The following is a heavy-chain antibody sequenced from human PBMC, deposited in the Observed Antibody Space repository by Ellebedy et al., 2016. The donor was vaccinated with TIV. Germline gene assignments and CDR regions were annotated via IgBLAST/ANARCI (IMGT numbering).Heavy chain of an antibody. J-gene: IGHJ4*02. Sequence: GESLKISCAASGFTFSSYATNWVRQAPGKGLEWVSYISSSSNTIYYADSVKGRFTISRDNAKNSLYLQMTSLRDEDTAVYYCARSNDILTGYYRFCDYWGQGTLVTVSS. CDR2: ISSSSNTI. V-gene: IGHV3-48*02. CDR3: ARSNDILTGYYRFCDY. D-gene: IGHD3-9*01. CDR1: GFTFSSYA.